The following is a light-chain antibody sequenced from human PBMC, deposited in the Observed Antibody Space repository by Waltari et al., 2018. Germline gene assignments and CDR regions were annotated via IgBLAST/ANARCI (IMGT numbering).Light chain of an antibody. Sequence: EIVLTQSPGTLSFSPGERATLSCRASQSVSSSYLAWYQQKPGQALRLLIYGASSRATGIPDRFSGSGSGTDFTLTISRLEPEDFAVYYCQQYGSSPPYTFGQGTKLEIK. J-gene: IGKJ2*01. V-gene: IGKV3-20*01. CDR3: QQYGSSPPYT. CDR2: GAS. CDR1: QSVSSSY.